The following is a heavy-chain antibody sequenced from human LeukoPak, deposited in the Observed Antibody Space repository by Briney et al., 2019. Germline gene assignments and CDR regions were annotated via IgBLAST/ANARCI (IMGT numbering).Heavy chain of an antibody. CDR3: AKDGIGSSTSFNYYYYMDV. CDR1: GFTFSSYG. J-gene: IGHJ6*03. CDR2: IRYDGSNK. D-gene: IGHD2-2*01. Sequence: GGSLRLSCAASGFTFSSYGMHWVRQAPGKGLEWVAFIRYDGSNKYYADSVKGRFTISRDNSKNTLYLQMNSLRAEDTAVYYCAKDGIGSSTSFNYYYYMDVWGKGTTVTVSS. V-gene: IGHV3-30*02.